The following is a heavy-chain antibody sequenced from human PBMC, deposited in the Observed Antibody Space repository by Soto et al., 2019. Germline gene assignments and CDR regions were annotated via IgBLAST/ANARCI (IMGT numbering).Heavy chain of an antibody. V-gene: IGHV1-69*13. D-gene: IGHD6-19*01. CDR1: GGTFSSYA. Sequence: GASVKVSCKASGGTFSSYAISWLRHAPGQGLEWMGGIIPIFGTANYAQKFQGRVTITADESTSTAYMELSSLRSEDTAVYYCAREARIAVLLLKAPGMDVWGQGTTVTVSS. J-gene: IGHJ6*02. CDR2: IIPIFGTA. CDR3: AREARIAVLLLKAPGMDV.